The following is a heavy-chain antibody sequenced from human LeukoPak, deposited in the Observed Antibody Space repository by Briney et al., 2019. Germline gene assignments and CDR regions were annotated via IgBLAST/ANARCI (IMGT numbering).Heavy chain of an antibody. V-gene: IGHV4-38-2*02. CDR3: ARPVSGGYYMDV. CDR2: IYYSGST. J-gene: IGHJ6*03. Sequence: SETLSLTCTVSGYSISSGYYWGWIRQPPGKGLEWIGSIYYSGSTYYNPSLKSRVTISVDTSKNQFSLKLSSVTAADTAVYYCARPVSGGYYMDVWGKGTTVTISS. CDR1: GYSISSGYY. D-gene: IGHD3-10*01.